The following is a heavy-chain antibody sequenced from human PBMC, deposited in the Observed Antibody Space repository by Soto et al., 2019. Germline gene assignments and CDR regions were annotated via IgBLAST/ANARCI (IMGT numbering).Heavy chain of an antibody. J-gene: IGHJ3*02. CDR1: GFTFSIYG. D-gene: IGHD4-17*01. CDR3: ARDLAYGAQDDVFDI. V-gene: IGHV3-33*01. Sequence: QVQLVESGGGVVQPGTSLRLSCAASGFTFSIYGMHWVRQAPGKGLEWVAAIWSDGNTNYYIDSVKGRFTISRDNSKNTLYLQMNTAGAADTDVYYCARDLAYGAQDDVFDIWGQGTMVTVSS. CDR2: IWSDGNTN.